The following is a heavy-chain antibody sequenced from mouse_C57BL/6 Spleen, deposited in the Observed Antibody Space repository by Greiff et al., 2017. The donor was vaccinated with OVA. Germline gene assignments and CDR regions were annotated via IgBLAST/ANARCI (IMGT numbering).Heavy chain of an antibody. CDR1: GYTFTSYW. Sequence: QVQLQQPGAELVKPGASVKLSCKASGYTFTSYWMHWVKQRPGQGLEWIGMIHPNSGSTNYNEKFKSKATLTVDKSSSTAYMQLSSLTSEDSAVYYCAGRLLREYYFDYWGQGTTLTVSS. CDR3: AGRLLREYYFDY. J-gene: IGHJ2*01. V-gene: IGHV1-64*01. CDR2: IHPNSGST. D-gene: IGHD1-1*01.